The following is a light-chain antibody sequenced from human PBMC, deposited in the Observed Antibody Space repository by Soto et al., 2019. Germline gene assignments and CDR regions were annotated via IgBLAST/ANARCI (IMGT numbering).Light chain of an antibody. CDR2: EVS. V-gene: IGLV2-14*01. CDR3: SSYTSSGTWV. J-gene: IGLJ3*02. Sequence: QSVLTQPASVSGSPGQSITISCTGTSSDVGAYNYVSWYQQHPGKAPKLMIYEVSNRPSGVSNRFSGSKSGNTASLTISGLQAEDAADYYCSSYTSSGTWVFGGGTKLTVL. CDR1: SSDVGAYNY.